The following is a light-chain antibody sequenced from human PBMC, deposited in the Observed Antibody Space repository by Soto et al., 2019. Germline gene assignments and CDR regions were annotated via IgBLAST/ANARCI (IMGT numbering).Light chain of an antibody. CDR2: KAS. CDR1: QTISIC. Sequence: EIQMTQSPSTLSGSVGETVTITCRSSQTISICLAFYQQKPGEAPKLLIYKASTLKSGVPSRFSGSGSWTEITLTISSLQPYDFATYYCQHYNSYSEAFGQGTKVDIK. J-gene: IGKJ1*01. V-gene: IGKV1-5*03. CDR3: QHYNSYSEA.